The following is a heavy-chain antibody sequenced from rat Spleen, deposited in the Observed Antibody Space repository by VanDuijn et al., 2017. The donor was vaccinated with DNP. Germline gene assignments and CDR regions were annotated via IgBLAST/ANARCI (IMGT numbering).Heavy chain of an antibody. J-gene: IGHJ2*01. CDR2: INTDGGRT. D-gene: IGHD1-1*01. CDR3: TRRDSSLLLHGFFDY. Sequence: EVQLVEIGGGLVQPGRSLKLSCVASGFTFSRYWMYWIRQAQGKGLEWVASINTDGGRTYYLDSVKGRFTMSRDNAVNTVYLQMDSLGSEDTATYYCTRRDSSLLLHGFFDYWGQGVMVTVSS. CDR1: GFTFSRYW. V-gene: IGHV5-58*01.